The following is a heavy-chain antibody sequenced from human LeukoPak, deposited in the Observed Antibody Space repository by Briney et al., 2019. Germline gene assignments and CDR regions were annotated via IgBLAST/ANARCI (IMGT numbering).Heavy chain of an antibody. Sequence: GGSLRLSCAACGLTFSSYWRHWGRHAPGKGLVLFSRINSDGSSTSYADSVNGRFTISRDNAKHTLYLQMNSLSAEDTAMYYCVPWSGPLVVDYWGQGTLVTVSS. V-gene: IGHV3-74*01. D-gene: IGHD3-3*01. J-gene: IGHJ4*02. CDR2: INSDGSST. CDR3: VPWSGPLVVDY. CDR1: GLTFSSYW.